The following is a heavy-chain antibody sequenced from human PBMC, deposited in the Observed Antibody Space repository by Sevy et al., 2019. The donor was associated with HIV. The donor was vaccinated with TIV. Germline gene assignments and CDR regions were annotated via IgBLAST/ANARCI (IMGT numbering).Heavy chain of an antibody. CDR3: ARHAIITIFGVPGRGYYYYGMDV. D-gene: IGHD3-3*01. Sequence: ASVKVSCKASGYTFTSYGISWVRQAPGQGLEWMGWISAYNGNTNYAQKLQGRVTMTTDTSTSTAYMELRSLRSDDTAVYYCARHAIITIFGVPGRGYYYYGMDVWGQGTTVTVSS. J-gene: IGHJ6*02. CDR2: ISAYNGNT. V-gene: IGHV1-18*01. CDR1: GYTFTSYG.